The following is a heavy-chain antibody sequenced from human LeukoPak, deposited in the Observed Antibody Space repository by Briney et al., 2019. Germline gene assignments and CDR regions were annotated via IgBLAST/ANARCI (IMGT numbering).Heavy chain of an antibody. J-gene: IGHJ4*02. CDR1: GYTFTSYG. CDR2: ISAYNGNT. V-gene: IGHV1-18*01. CDR3: ARGSYSGHDLFDY. Sequence: ASVKVSCKASGYTFTSYGISWVRQAPGQGLEWMGWISAYNGNTNYAQKFQGRVTITADESTSTAYMELSSLRSEDTAVYYCARGSYSGHDLFDYWGQGTLVTVSS. D-gene: IGHD5-12*01.